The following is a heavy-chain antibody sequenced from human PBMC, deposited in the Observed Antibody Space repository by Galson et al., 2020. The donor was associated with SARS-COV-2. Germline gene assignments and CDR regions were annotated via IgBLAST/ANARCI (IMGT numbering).Heavy chain of an antibody. CDR2: ISHSGGT. Sequence: SATLSPTCAVSGTSISSGSYSWNWIRQPPGKGLEWIGYISHSGGTYYNPSLKSRVTISGDRSKNQFSLRLSSVTAADTAVYYCARLHYGEYAPEAFDIWGPGTRVTVAS. CDR1: GTSISSGSYS. V-gene: IGHV4-30-2*01. D-gene: IGHD4-17*01. CDR3: ARLHYGEYAPEAFDI. J-gene: IGHJ3*02.